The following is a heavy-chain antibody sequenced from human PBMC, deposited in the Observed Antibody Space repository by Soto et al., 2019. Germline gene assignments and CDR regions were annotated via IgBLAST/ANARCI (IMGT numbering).Heavy chain of an antibody. J-gene: IGHJ6*02. CDR2: IYPGDSDT. CDR3: ARLAHVETYEDYYYYYGMDV. CDR1: GYSFTYDW. D-gene: IGHD5-18*01. Sequence: RGEPLKISCTGSGYSFTYDWIGWARQMPGKGLELRGIIYPGDSDTRYSPSFQGQVTIAADKSISTAYLQWSSLKASDTAMYYCARLAHVETYEDYYYYYGMDVWGQGTTVTVSS. V-gene: IGHV5-51*01.